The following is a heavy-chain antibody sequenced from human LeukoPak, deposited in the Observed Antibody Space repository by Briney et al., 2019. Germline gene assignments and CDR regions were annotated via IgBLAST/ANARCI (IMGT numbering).Heavy chain of an antibody. Sequence: PSETPSLTCTVSGGSFSDSPYWGWIRQSPGKGLEWVGTIAYSGSTFYSPSLRGRVTISVDTSRNQCSLSLSSVTATDTAAYYCARHTSGTMFSYWGQGTLVTVSS. CDR1: GGSFSDSPY. CDR3: ARHTSGTMFSY. D-gene: IGHD1-1*01. V-gene: IGHV4-39*01. J-gene: IGHJ4*02. CDR2: IAYSGST.